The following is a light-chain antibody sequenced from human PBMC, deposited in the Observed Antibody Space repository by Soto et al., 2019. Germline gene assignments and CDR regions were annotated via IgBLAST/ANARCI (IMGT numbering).Light chain of an antibody. CDR3: QQYSDWSPIT. Sequence: EIVMTQSPGALSLSPGERATLSCRASQSVGTNLAWYQQKPGHAPRPLIYGASARATDVPARFSGSGSGTEFTLTISSLQSEDFAVYYCQQYSDWSPITFGGGTKVDIK. CDR2: GAS. V-gene: IGKV3D-15*01. J-gene: IGKJ4*01. CDR1: QSVGTN.